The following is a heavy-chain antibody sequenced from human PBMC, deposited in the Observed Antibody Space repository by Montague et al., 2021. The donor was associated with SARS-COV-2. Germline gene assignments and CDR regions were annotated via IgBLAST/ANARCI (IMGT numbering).Heavy chain of an antibody. J-gene: IGHJ6*03. CDR2: ISQSGNT. CDR3: ARLGDGIVPSPILGLGPYYSFYYRDV. CDR1: GGSFSRYY. D-gene: IGHD2-2*02. V-gene: IGHV4-34*01. Sequence: SETLSLTCAISGGSFSRYYWSWIRQPPGKGLEWIGEISQSGNTKYNPSLQSRVSISLDTSRNQFSLKVSSATAADTAIYYCARLGDGIVPSPILGLGPYYSFYYRDVWGKGTTVTVSS.